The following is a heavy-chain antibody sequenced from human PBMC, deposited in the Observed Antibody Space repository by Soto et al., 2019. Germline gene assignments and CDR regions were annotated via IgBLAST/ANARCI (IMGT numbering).Heavy chain of an antibody. CDR1: GFTFSNAW. D-gene: IGHD1-7*01. J-gene: IGHJ3*02. CDR3: TTESYNWNYVPAFDI. Sequence: GGSLRLSCAASGFTFSNAWMNWVRQAPGKGLEWVGRIKSKTDGGTTDYAAPVKGRFTISRDDSKNTLYLQMNSLKTEDTAVYYCTTESYNWNYVPAFDIWGQGTMVTVSS. CDR2: IKSKTDGGTT. V-gene: IGHV3-15*07.